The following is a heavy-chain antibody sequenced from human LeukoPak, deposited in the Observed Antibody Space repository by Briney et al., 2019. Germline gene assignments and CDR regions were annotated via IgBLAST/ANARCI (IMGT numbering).Heavy chain of an antibody. CDR2: INHSGST. V-gene: IGHV4-34*01. D-gene: IGHD3-10*01. Sequence: SETLSLTCAVYGGSFSGYYWSWIRQPPGKGLEWIGEINHSGSTNYNPSLKSRVTISVDTSKNQFSLKLSSVTAADTAVYYCARGLSPRTNMVRGVRPPFRGVFDYWGQGTLVTVSS. CDR1: GGSFSGYY. J-gene: IGHJ4*02. CDR3: ARGLSPRTNMVRGVRPPFRGVFDY.